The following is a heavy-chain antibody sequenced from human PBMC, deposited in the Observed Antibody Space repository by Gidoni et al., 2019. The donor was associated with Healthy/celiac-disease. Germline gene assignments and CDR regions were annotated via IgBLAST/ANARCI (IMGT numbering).Heavy chain of an antibody. Sequence: EVQMVESGGGLVQPGGSLRLSCSASGFTFSCYAMHRVRQAPGKGLEYVSAISSNAGSTYYADSVKGRFTISRDNSKNTLYLQMSSLRAEDTAVYYCVKGIVGATFFDYWGQGTLVTVSS. CDR1: GFTFSCYA. D-gene: IGHD1-26*01. J-gene: IGHJ4*02. CDR2: ISSNAGST. CDR3: VKGIVGATFFDY. V-gene: IGHV3-64D*06.